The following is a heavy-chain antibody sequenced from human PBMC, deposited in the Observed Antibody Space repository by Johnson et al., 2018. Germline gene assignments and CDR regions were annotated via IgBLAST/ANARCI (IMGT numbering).Heavy chain of an antibody. V-gene: IGHV1-8*01. CDR2: MNPNSGDT. CDR3: ARWTSSADFQY. CDR1: GYTFSNYD. Sequence: QVQLVQSGAEVKKPGASVKVSCKASGYTFSNYDINWVRQATGQGLEWMGWMNPNSGDTGHAQKFQGRVTLTMDTSISTAYMELSSLTSEDTAVYYCARWTSSADFQYWGQGTLVTVSS. J-gene: IGHJ1*01. D-gene: IGHD6-6*01.